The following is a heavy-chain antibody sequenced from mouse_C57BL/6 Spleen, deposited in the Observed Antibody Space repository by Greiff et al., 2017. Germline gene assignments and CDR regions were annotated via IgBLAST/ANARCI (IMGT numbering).Heavy chain of an antibody. Sequence: EVKLVESGGGLVQPGGSMKLSCVASGFTFSNYWMNWVRQSPEKGLEWVAQIRLKSDNYATHYAESVKGRFTISRDDSKSSVYLQMNNLRAEDTGIYYCTGSWDWYFDVWGTGTTVTVSS. D-gene: IGHD4-1*01. CDR1: GFTFSNYW. CDR3: TGSWDWYFDV. V-gene: IGHV6-3*01. J-gene: IGHJ1*03. CDR2: IRLKSDNYAT.